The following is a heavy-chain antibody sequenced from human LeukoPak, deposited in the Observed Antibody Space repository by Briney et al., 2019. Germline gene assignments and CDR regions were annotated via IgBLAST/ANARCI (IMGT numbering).Heavy chain of an antibody. CDR2: IYYSGST. D-gene: IGHD6-6*01. CDR3: ARTIAARPPYYFDY. Sequence: SETLSLTCTVSGGSISTSSHYWGWIRQSPGKGLEWLGSIYYSGSTHYNPSLKSRVTISVDTSRNQFSLKLSSVTAADTAVYYCARTIAARPPYYFDYWGQGTLVTVSS. J-gene: IGHJ4*02. V-gene: IGHV4-39*07. CDR1: GGSISTSSHY.